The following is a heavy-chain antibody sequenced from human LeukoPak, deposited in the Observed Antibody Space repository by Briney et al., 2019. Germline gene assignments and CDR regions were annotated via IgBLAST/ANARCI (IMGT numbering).Heavy chain of an antibody. D-gene: IGHD1-14*01. CDR1: GFTFGDYA. J-gene: IGHJ4*02. V-gene: IGHV3-49*04. CDR3: TRVARRFDY. Sequence: GGSLRLSCTASGFTFGDYAMSWVRQAPGKGLEWVGFIRSKAYGGTTEYAASVKGRFTISRDDSKSIAYLQMNSLKTEDTAVYYCTRVARRFDYWGQGTLVTVSS. CDR2: IRSKAYGGTT.